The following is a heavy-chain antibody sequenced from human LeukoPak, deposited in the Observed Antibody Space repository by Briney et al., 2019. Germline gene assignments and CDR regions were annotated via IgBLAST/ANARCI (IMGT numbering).Heavy chain of an antibody. CDR2: INHSGST. D-gene: IGHD2-2*02. CDR1: GGSFSGNY. V-gene: IGHV4-34*01. CDR3: ARIGFEVCSSTSCHIYYYYYMDV. J-gene: IGHJ6*03. Sequence: SETLSLTCAVYGGSFSGNYWSWIRQPPGKGLEWIGEINHSGSTNYNPSLKSRVTISVGTSKNQFSLKLSSVTAADTAVYYCARIGFEVCSSTSCHIYYYYYMDVWGKGTSVTVSS.